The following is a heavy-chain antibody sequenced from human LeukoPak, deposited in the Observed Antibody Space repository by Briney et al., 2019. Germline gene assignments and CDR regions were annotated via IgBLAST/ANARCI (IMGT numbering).Heavy chain of an antibody. J-gene: IGHJ4*02. CDR1: GITFSSYA. Sequence: QPGGSLRLSCAASGITFSSYAMSWVRQAPGKGLEWVSAIVGSGGSTYYADSVKGRFTISRDNSKNTLYLQMNSLRAEDTAVYYRAKDAYQLLGGVDYWGQGTLVTVSS. CDR2: IVGSGGST. D-gene: IGHD2-2*01. V-gene: IGHV3-23*01. CDR3: AKDAYQLLGGVDY.